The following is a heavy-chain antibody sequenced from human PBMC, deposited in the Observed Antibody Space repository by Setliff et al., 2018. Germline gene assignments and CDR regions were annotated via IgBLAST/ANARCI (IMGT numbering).Heavy chain of an antibody. CDR1: GFTFGDYA. CDR2: IRGKAYGGTT. CDR3: TRGADYYDSSGYYFVY. V-gene: IGHV3-49*04. J-gene: IGHJ4*02. D-gene: IGHD3-22*01. Sequence: GGSLRLSCTASGFTFGDYAMSWVRQAPGKGLEWVGFIRGKAYGGTTEYAASVKGRFTISRDDSKSIAYLQMNSLKTEDTAVYYCTRGADYYDSSGYYFVYWGQGTLVTVSS.